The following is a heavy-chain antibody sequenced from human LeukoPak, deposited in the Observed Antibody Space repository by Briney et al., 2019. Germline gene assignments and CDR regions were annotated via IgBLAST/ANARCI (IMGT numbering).Heavy chain of an antibody. V-gene: IGHV4-4*09. D-gene: IGHD5-24*01. CDR3: ASLSRDGYNYVVY. CDR2: IYTSGST. CDR1: GGSISSYY. Sequence: SETLSLTCTVSGGSISSYYWSWIRQPPGKGLEWIGYIYTSGSTNYNPSLKSRVTISVDTSKNQFSLKLSSVTAADTAVYYCASLSRDGYNYVVYWGQGTLVTVSS. J-gene: IGHJ4*02.